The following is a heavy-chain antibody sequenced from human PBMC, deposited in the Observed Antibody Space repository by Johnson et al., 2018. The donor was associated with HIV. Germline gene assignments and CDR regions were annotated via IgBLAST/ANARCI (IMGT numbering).Heavy chain of an antibody. CDR1: GFTVSSNY. D-gene: IGHD5-12*01. V-gene: IGHV3-66*01. J-gene: IGHJ3*02. Sequence: VQLVESGGGLVQRGGSLRLSCAASGFTVSSNYMTWVRQAPGKGLEWVSVMYSGGSTYYADSVKGRFTISRDNSKNTLNLQMNSLRVEDTAVYYCARDESGYDEGFDAFDIWGQGTMVTVSS. CDR2: MYSGGST. CDR3: ARDESGYDEGFDAFDI.